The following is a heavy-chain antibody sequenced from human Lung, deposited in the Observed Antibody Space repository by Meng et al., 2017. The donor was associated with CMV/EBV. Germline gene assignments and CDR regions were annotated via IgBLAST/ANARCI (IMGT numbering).Heavy chain of an antibody. D-gene: IGHD6-13*01. CDR2: ISSSSSYI. CDR1: GSTFSSYS. CDR3: ARGSSSSWYEGSYYFDY. Sequence: GEXXKISCAASGSTFSSYSMNWVRQAPGKGLEWVSSISSSSSYIYYADSVKGRFTISRDNAKNSLYLQMNSLRAEDTAVYYCARGSSSSWYEGSYYFDYWXPGTXVTVSS. J-gene: IGHJ4*02. V-gene: IGHV3-21*01.